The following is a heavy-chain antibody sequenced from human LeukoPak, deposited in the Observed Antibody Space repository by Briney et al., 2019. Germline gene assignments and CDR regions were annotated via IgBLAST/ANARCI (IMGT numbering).Heavy chain of an antibody. J-gene: IGHJ4*01. D-gene: IGHD4-23*01. Sequence: SATLSFTCTVAGGSISSYYWSWIRQPAGNRLEWIGRIYTSGNTNYNPSLKGQVTMSVDTSKTHSYLKLSTLTATATAVYYCARDSTTAVALGRCIDYWGEGTLVTVSS. CDR2: IYTSGNT. V-gene: IGHV4-4*07. CDR3: ARDSTTAVALGRCIDY. CDR1: GGSISSYY.